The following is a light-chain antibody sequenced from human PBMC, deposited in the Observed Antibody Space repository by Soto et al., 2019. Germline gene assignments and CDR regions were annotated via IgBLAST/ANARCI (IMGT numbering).Light chain of an antibody. CDR1: QSVSSN. Sequence: EIVMTESPATLSVSPGERATLSCRASQSVSSNLAWYQQKPGQAPRLLIYGASTRATGIPARFSGSGSGTEFTLTITSLQSEDFAVYYCHQYNGWPRTFGQGTKVHIK. J-gene: IGKJ1*01. V-gene: IGKV3-15*01. CDR3: HQYNGWPRT. CDR2: GAS.